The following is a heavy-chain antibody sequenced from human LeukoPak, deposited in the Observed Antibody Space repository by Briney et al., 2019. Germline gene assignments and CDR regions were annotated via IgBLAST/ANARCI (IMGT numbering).Heavy chain of an antibody. D-gene: IGHD1-26*01. CDR1: GGTFSSYA. CDR3: ARAWGGGSYYYYFDY. J-gene: IGHJ4*02. Sequence: SVKVSCKASGGTFSSYAISWVRQAPGQGLEWMVGIIPIFGTANYAQKFQGRVTITADESTITPYMELSSLRSEDTAVYYCARAWGGGSYYYYFDYWGQGTLVTVSS. CDR2: IIPIFGTA. V-gene: IGHV1-69*13.